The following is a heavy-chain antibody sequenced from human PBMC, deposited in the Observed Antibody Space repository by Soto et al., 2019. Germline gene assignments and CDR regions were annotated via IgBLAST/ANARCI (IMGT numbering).Heavy chain of an antibody. CDR2: INAGGGNT. V-gene: IGHV1-3*01. CDR3: ARDTGYTFGSLNY. D-gene: IGHD5-18*01. J-gene: IGHJ4*02. Sequence: LVQPGADVKNPGASVTISCKASGYTFTDYALHWVRQAPGQRLEWMGWINAGGGNTLYSQKFQGRITINRDTSASPAYMELNSLKSADTAIYYGARDTGYTFGSLNYWGLGTLVTVTP. CDR1: GYTFTDYA.